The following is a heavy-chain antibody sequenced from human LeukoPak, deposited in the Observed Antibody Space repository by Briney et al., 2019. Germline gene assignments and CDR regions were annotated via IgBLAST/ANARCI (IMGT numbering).Heavy chain of an antibody. CDR1: GGSISSGGYY. V-gene: IGHV4-31*03. D-gene: IGHD1-1*01. CDR3: ARESGTLEGWFDP. J-gene: IGHJ5*02. Sequence: SETLSLTCTVSGGSISSGGYYWSWIRQHPGKGLEWIGYIYYSGSTYYNPSLKSRVTISVDTSKNQFSLKLSSVTAADTAVYYCARESGTLEGWFDPWGQGTLVTVSS. CDR2: IYYSGST.